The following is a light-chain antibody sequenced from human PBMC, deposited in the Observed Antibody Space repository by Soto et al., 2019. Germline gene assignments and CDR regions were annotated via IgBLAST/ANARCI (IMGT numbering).Light chain of an antibody. V-gene: IGKV1-5*01. CDR3: QYDSS. Sequence: DIQMTQSPSTLSASVGDRVTITCRASQSVSIWLAWYQQKPGKAPRLLIYDAASLKTGVPSRFSGSGSGTNFTLTISILQPDDFATYYCQYDSSFGQGTK. CDR2: DAA. J-gene: IGKJ2*01. CDR1: QSVSIW.